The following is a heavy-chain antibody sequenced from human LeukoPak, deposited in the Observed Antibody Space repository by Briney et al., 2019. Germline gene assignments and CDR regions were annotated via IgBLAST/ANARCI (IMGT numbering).Heavy chain of an antibody. V-gene: IGHV3-48*02. Sequence: GGSLRLSCAASGFTFSSYSMNWVRQAPGKGLEWVSYISSSSSTIYYADSVKGRFTISRDNAKNSLYLQMNSLRDEDTAVYYCARDATRRGARHYFDYWGQGTLVTVSS. CDR3: ARDATRRGARHYFDY. CDR2: ISSSSSTI. CDR1: GFTFSSYS. J-gene: IGHJ4*02.